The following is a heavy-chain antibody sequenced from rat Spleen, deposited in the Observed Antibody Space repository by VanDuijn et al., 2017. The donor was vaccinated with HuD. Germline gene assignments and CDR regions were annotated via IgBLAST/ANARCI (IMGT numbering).Heavy chain of an antibody. Sequence: QVQLKESGPGLVQPSQTLSLTCTVSGFSLTSYDVHWVRQPPGKGLEWMGGIWGDGSTAYNSALKSRLSISRDTSKSQVFLKMNSLQTEDTAIYFCTGAETTEGIVRMDAWGQGASVTVSS. CDR2: IWGDGST. CDR3: TGAETTEGIVRMDA. J-gene: IGHJ4*01. D-gene: IGHD1-11*01. V-gene: IGHV2-1*01. CDR1: GFSLTSYD.